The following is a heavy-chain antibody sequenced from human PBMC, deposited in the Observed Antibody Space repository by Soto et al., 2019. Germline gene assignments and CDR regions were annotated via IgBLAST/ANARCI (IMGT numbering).Heavy chain of an antibody. CDR2: ISGSGVST. J-gene: IGHJ4*02. CDR1: GFTFSSYA. V-gene: IGHV3-23*01. Sequence: PGGSLRLSCAASGFTFSSYAMSWVRQAPEKGLEWISGISGSGVSTYYADSVKGRFTISRDNSKNTLYLQMNSLRAEDTAVYYCAKGAWYYDILTGYGYFDYWGQGTLVTVSS. D-gene: IGHD3-9*01. CDR3: AKGAWYYDILTGYGYFDY.